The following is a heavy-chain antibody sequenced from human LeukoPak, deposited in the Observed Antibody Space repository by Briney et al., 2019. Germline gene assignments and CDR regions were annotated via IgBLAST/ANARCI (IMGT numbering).Heavy chain of an antibody. Sequence: GGSLRLSCAASGFTFSSYWMSWVRQAPGKGLERVANIKQDGSEKYYVDSAKDRRTTSRDNAKNSLYLQMNSLRAEDTAVYYCARDHVGGPADYWGQGTLVTVSS. CDR1: GFTFSSYW. D-gene: IGHD2-15*01. CDR3: ARDHVGGPADY. CDR2: IKQDGSEK. J-gene: IGHJ4*02. V-gene: IGHV3-7*01.